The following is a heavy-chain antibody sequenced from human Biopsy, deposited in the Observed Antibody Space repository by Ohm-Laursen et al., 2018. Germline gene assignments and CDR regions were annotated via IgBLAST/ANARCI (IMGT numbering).Heavy chain of an antibody. CDR2: FWYDGTNK. CDR3: ARPTNARAGGAPFDI. Sequence: LSLTCAASGFSFISYGMHWVRQAPGKGLEWVAVFWYDGTNKYYADSVKGRFTISRDNSKNTLYLQMNSLRAEDTAMYYCARPTNARAGGAPFDIWGQGTMVTVSS. CDR1: GFSFISYG. J-gene: IGHJ3*02. D-gene: IGHD1-1*01. V-gene: IGHV3-33*01.